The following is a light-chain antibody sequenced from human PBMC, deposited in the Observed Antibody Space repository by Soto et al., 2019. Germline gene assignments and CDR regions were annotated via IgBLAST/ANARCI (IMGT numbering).Light chain of an antibody. J-gene: IGKJ1*01. CDR3: QQTYSIPWT. CDR1: QSINTF. CDR2: AAS. Sequence: DIQMTQSPSSLSASMGDRVTITCRASQSINTFLNWYQQQPGRAPRLLIYAASTLQSGVPSRFSGSGSGRDFTLTITSLQPEDFVIYYCQQTYSIPWTFGQGTKV. V-gene: IGKV1-39*01.